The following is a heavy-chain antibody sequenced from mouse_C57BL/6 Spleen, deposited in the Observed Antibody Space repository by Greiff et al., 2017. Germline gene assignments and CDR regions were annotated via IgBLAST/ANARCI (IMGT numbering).Heavy chain of an antibody. CDR2: IYPGDGDT. J-gene: IGHJ3*01. Sequence: QVQLQQSGPELVKPGASVKISCKASGYAFSSSWMNWVKQRPGKGLEWIGRIYPGDGDTNYNGKFKGKATLTAAKSSSTAYMPLSSLTSGDSAVYFCARSGDSSGYWFAYWGQGTLVTVSA. V-gene: IGHV1-82*01. CDR3: ARSGDSSGYWFAY. D-gene: IGHD3-2*02. CDR1: GYAFSSSW.